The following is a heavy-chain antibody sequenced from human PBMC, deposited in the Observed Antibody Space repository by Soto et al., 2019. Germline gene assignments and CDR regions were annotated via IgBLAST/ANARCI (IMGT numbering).Heavy chain of an antibody. J-gene: IGHJ6*03. V-gene: IGHV4-34*01. Sequence: SETLSLTCAVYGGSFSTYYWSWIRQPPGKGLEWIGEINHSGSTNYNPSLKSRVTISVDTSKNQFSLKLSSVTAADTAVYYCAREDIVIVPAARQYYYYMDVWGKGTTVTVSS. D-gene: IGHD2-2*01. CDR3: AREDIVIVPAARQYYYYMDV. CDR2: INHSGST. CDR1: GGSFSTYY.